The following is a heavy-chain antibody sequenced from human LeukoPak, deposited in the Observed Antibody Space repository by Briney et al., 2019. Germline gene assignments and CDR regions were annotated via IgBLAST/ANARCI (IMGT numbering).Heavy chain of an antibody. V-gene: IGHV4-59*03. CDR3: ALAPNSNWFDF. CDR2: IHYSGSS. Sequence: MPSETLSLTCTVSGDSISNFYWNWIRQSPGKGLEWIGNIHYSGSSVYNPSLKSRGTISIDTSRKQFFLKLNSVTAADTAVYFCALAPNSNWFDFWGPGTLVTVSS. CDR1: GDSISNFY. J-gene: IGHJ5*01. D-gene: IGHD2-8*01.